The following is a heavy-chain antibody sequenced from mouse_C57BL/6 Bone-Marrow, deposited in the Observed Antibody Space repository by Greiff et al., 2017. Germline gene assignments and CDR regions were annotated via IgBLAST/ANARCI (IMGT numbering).Heavy chain of an antibody. CDR2: ISSGGSYP. J-gene: IGHJ4*01. V-gene: IGHV5-6-4*01. CDR3: TRDYYGSSGPYYAMDY. D-gene: IGHD1-1*01. CDR1: GFTFSSYT. Sequence: EVMLVESGGGLVKPGGSLKLSCAASGFTFSSYTMSWVRQTPEKRLEWVATISSGGSYPYYPDSVKGRFTISRDNAKNTLYLQMSSLKSEDTAMYYCTRDYYGSSGPYYAMDYGGQGTSVTVSS.